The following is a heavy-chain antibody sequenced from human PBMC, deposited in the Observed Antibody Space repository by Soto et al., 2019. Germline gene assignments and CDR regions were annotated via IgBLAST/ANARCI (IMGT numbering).Heavy chain of an antibody. CDR2: IIPIFGTA. J-gene: IGHJ5*02. CDR1: GGTFSSYA. CDR3: ARDNTLGSWFDP. V-gene: IGHV1-69*13. Sequence: SVKVSCKASGGTFSSYAISWVRQAPGQGLEWMGGIIPIFGTANYAQKFQGRVTITADESTSTAYMELSSLRSEDTAVYYCARDNTLGSWFDPWGQGTLVTVS. D-gene: IGHD2-15*01.